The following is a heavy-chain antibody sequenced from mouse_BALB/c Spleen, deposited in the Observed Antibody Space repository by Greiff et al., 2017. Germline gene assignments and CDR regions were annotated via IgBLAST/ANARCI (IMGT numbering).Heavy chain of an antibody. D-gene: IGHD1-1*01. CDR3: ARQSHYYGSSHWYFDV. J-gene: IGHJ1*01. CDR2: IYPGDGDT. V-gene: IGHV1-80*01. CDR1: GYAFSSYW. Sequence: VQGVESGAELVRPGSSVKISCKASGYAFSSYWMNWVKQRPGQGLEWIGQIYPGDGDTNYNGKFEGKATLTADKSSSTAYMQLSSLTSEDSAVYFCARQSHYYGSSHWYFDVWGAGTTVTVSS.